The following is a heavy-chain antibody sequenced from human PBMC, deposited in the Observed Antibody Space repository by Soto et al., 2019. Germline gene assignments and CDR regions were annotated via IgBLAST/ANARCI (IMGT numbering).Heavy chain of an antibody. D-gene: IGHD3-22*01. CDR3: ARALDYYDSSGYEFAP. Sequence: PSETLSLTCTVSGGSISSYYWSWIRQPPGKGLEWIGYIYYSGSTNYNPSLKSRVTISIDTSKNQFSLKLSSVTAADTAVYYCARALDYYDSSGYEFAPWGQGTLVTVSS. V-gene: IGHV4-59*01. J-gene: IGHJ5*02. CDR1: GGSISSYY. CDR2: IYYSGST.